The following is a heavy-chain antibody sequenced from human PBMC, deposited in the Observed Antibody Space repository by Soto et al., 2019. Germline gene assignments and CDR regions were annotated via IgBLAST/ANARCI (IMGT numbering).Heavy chain of an antibody. CDR3: ARGQDSRGWAFFDY. D-gene: IGHD6-19*01. V-gene: IGHV3-33*01. Sequence: QVQLVESGGGVVQPGRSLRLSCAASGFTFSSYGMHWVRQAPGKGLEWVAVIWYDGSNKYYADSVKGRFTISRDNSTNTLYLQMNSLRAEDTAVYYCARGQDSRGWAFFDYWGQGTLVTVSS. CDR2: IWYDGSNK. CDR1: GFTFSSYG. J-gene: IGHJ4*02.